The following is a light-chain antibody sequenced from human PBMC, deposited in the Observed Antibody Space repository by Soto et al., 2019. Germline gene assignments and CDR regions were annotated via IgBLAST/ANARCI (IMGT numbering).Light chain of an antibody. V-gene: IGKV1-17*03. CDR1: QDISLF. J-gene: IGKJ1*01. Sequence: DLPVTQSPSAVSASVGDTLTITCRASQDISLFLAWFQQKPGGVPQRLVYAASTLQRGVPSRFRGSGSGTEFTLTISSLQPEDFATYYCLQHYTYPWTFGQGTKVEIK. CDR3: LQHYTYPWT. CDR2: AAS.